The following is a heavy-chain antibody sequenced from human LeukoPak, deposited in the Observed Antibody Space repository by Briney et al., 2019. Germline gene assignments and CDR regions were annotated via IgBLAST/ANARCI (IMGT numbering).Heavy chain of an antibody. D-gene: IGHD1-26*01. V-gene: IGHV1-2*02. CDR2: INPNSGGT. CDR3: ARDYHRLVGDIGSDY. Sequence: ASVTVSCKASGYTFTGYYMHWVRQAPGQGLEWMGWINPNSGGTNYAQKLQGRVTMTTDTSTSTVYMELRSLRSDDTAVYYCARDYHRLVGDIGSDYWGQGTLVIVSS. CDR1: GYTFTGYY. J-gene: IGHJ4*02.